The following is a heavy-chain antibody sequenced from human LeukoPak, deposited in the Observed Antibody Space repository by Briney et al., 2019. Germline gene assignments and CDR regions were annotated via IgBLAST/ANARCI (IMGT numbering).Heavy chain of an antibody. CDR2: INPNSGGT. CDR3: ARVFKGSGWYGEIDY. V-gene: IGHV1-2*06. CDR1: GYTFTGYY. D-gene: IGHD6-19*01. J-gene: IGHJ4*02. Sequence: ASVKVSCKASGYTFTGYYMHWVRQPPGQGLEWMGRINPNSGGTNYAQKFQGRVTMTRDTSISTAYMELSRLRSDDTAVYYCARVFKGSGWYGEIDYWGQGTLVTVSS.